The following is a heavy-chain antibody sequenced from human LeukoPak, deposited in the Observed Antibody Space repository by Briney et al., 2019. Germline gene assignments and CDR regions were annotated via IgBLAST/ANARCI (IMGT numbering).Heavy chain of an antibody. D-gene: IGHD2-2*01. V-gene: IGHV4-31*03. CDR2: IYCSGKA. CDR3: ATYLSTTRAFDP. CDR1: GGSIRRGGHY. J-gene: IGHJ5*02. Sequence: PSETLSLTCTVSGGSIRRGGHYWSWIRQQPGKGLEWIGYIYCSGKADYNPSFESRVTISVDTSTNQFSLRLTSVTAADTALYFCATYLSTTRAFDPWGQGILVTVSS.